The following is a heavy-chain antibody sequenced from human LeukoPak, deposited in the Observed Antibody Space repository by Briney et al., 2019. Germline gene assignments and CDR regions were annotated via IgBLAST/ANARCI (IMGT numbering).Heavy chain of an antibody. J-gene: IGHJ5*02. Sequence: SETLSLTCTVSGGSISSGGHYWSWIRQHPGKGLEWIGYIYYSGSTYYNPSLKSRVTISVDTSKNQFSLKLSSVTAADTAVYYCARKYSSSPLGFDPWGQGTLVTVSS. CDR3: ARKYSSSPLGFDP. CDR1: GGSISSGGHY. D-gene: IGHD6-6*01. CDR2: IYYSGST. V-gene: IGHV4-31*03.